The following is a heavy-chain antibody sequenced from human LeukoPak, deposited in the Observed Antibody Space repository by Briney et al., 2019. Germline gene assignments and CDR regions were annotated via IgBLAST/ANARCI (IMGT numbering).Heavy chain of an antibody. V-gene: IGHV1-2*02. CDR2: INSNSADT. D-gene: IGHD6-13*01. Sequence: ASVKVSCKASGFTFTNYNMHWVRQAPGQGLEWMGWINSNSADTNYAQNFQGRVTMTRDTSISTAYMGLSRLRSDDTALYYCARIGISARGTNFHHWGQGTLVTVSS. CDR1: GFTFTNYN. J-gene: IGHJ1*01. CDR3: ARIGISARGTNFHH.